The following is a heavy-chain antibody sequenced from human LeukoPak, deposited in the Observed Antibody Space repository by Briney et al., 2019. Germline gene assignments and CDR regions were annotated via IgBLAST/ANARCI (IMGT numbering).Heavy chain of an antibody. J-gene: IGHJ4*02. V-gene: IGHV3-30*04. CDR2: ISYDGSNI. CDR1: GFTFSSYA. D-gene: IGHD5-12*01. Sequence: GGSLRLSCAASGFTFSSYAMHWVRQAPGQGLEWVAVISYDGSNIYYADSVKGRFTISRDNSKNTLYLQMNSLRDADTAVYYCARDRGYSGYDLDYWGQGTLVTVSS. CDR3: ARDRGYSGYDLDY.